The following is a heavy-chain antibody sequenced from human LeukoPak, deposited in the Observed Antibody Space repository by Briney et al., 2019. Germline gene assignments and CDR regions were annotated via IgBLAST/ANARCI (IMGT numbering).Heavy chain of an antibody. J-gene: IGHJ4*02. Sequence: PSETLSLTCAVYGGSFSGDYWSWIRQPPGKGLEWIGQINHSGSTNYNPSLKSRVTISIDTSKNKFSLRLRSVTAADTAMYYCARRTGSYFGQFDSWGQGTLVTVSS. CDR1: GGSFSGDY. CDR2: INHSGST. V-gene: IGHV4-34*01. CDR3: ARRTGSYFGQFDS. D-gene: IGHD3-10*01.